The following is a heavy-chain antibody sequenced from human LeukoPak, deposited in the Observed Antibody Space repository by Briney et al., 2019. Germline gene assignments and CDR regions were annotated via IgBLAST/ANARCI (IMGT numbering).Heavy chain of an antibody. Sequence: SVKVSCKASGGTFSSYAISWVRQAPGQGLEWMGGIIPIFGTANYAQKFQGRVTITADESTSTAYMELSSLRSDDTAVYYCAAGIATSGHDAFDIWGQGTLVSVSS. CDR1: GGTFSSYA. CDR3: AAGIATSGHDAFDI. D-gene: IGHD6-13*01. V-gene: IGHV1-69*01. CDR2: IIPIFGTA. J-gene: IGHJ3*02.